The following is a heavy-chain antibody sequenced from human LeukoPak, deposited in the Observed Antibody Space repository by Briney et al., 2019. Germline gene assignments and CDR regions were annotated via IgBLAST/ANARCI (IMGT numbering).Heavy chain of an antibody. V-gene: IGHV4-59*01. J-gene: IGHJ5*02. Sequence: SETLSLTCTVSGGSISSYYWSWIRQTPGKGLEWIGYIYYSGSTNFNPSLKSRVTISVDTSKNQFSLKLSSVTAADTAVYYCATQGQLLWFGELRNWFDPWGQGTLVTVSS. D-gene: IGHD3-10*01. CDR3: ATQGQLLWFGELRNWFDP. CDR1: GGSISSYY. CDR2: IYYSGST.